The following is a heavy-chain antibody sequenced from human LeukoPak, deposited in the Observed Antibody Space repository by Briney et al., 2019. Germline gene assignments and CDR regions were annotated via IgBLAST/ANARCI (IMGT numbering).Heavy chain of an antibody. Sequence: PGGSLRLSCAASGFTFSSYAMSWVRQAPGKGLEWVSAISGSGGSTYYADSVKGRFTISRDNSKNTLYLQMSSLRAEDTAVYYCAKDRVLWFGELLYELDYWGQGTLVTVSS. V-gene: IGHV3-23*01. CDR2: ISGSGGST. CDR1: GFTFSSYA. CDR3: AKDRVLWFGELLYELDY. J-gene: IGHJ4*02. D-gene: IGHD3-10*01.